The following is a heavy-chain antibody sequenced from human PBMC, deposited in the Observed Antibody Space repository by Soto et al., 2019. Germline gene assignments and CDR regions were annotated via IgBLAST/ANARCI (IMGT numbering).Heavy chain of an antibody. CDR1: GDSVRSSNW. CDR2: IYHLGGT. CDR3: ATMKKPRGYYYGLNV. V-gene: IGHV4-4*02. J-gene: IGHJ6*02. Sequence: PSETLSLTCAVSGDSVRSSNWWTWVRQSPGTGLEWIGEIYHLGGTNYNPSLKSRVTISVDMAKNQVSLKLSSVTAADTAVYYCATMKKPRGYYYGLNVWGQGTTVTVSS.